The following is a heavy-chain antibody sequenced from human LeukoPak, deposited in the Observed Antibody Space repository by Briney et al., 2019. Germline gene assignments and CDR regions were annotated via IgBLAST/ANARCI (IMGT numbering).Heavy chain of an antibody. CDR3: ARVLWFGELLF. J-gene: IGHJ4*02. CDR2: IKQDGSEK. CDR1: GFTFSSYW. D-gene: IGHD3-10*01. Sequence: GSLRLSCAASGFTFSSYWMSWVRQAPGKGLEWVANIKQDGSEKYYVDSVKGRFTISRDNAKNSLYLQMNSLRAEDTAVCYCARVLWFGELLFWGQGTLVTVSS. V-gene: IGHV3-7*01.